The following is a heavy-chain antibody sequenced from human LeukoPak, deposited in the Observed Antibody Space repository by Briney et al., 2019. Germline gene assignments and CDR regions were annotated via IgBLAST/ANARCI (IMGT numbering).Heavy chain of an antibody. Sequence: ASVKVSCKASGGTFMFAISWVRQAPGQGLEWMGGIIPGIGTQHSAQRFQGRLTITADTSTSTAYMELSRLTYDDTAVYYCARXQGVLPTNWLDPWGQGTRVTVSS. V-gene: IGHV1-69*06. CDR3: ARXQGVLPTNWLDP. J-gene: IGHJ5*02. CDR2: IIPGIGTQ. D-gene: IGHD2-15*01. CDR1: GGTFMFA.